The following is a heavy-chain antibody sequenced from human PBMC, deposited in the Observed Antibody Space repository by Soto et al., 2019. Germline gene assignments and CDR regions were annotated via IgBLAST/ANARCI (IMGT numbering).Heavy chain of an antibody. CDR1: AFTFSGYC. D-gene: IGHD5-18*01. V-gene: IGHV3-7*01. Sequence: GGSLRLSCASSAFTFSGYCMRLVRQAPGKGLDSVAKLHADGGNLYYVDSLKGRFTISIDKAKRSLYLQMNSLRAEDTAVYYCARDFYGGYSYAPGDYWGQGALVTVSS. J-gene: IGHJ4*02. CDR3: ARDFYGGYSYAPGDY. CDR2: LHADGGNL.